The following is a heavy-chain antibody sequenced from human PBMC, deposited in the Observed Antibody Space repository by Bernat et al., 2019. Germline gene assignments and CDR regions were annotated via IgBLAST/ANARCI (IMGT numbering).Heavy chain of an antibody. CDR3: TTPCYDFWSGYNTLCFDY. J-gene: IGHJ4*02. Sequence: EVQLVESGGGLVKPGGSLRLSCAASGFTFSNAWMSWVRQAPGKGLEWVGRIKSKTDGGTTDYAAPVKGRFTISRDDSKNTLYLQMNSLKTEDTAVYYCTTPCYDFWSGYNTLCFDYWGQGTLVTVSS. V-gene: IGHV3-15*01. CDR2: IKSKTDGGTT. D-gene: IGHD3-3*01. CDR1: GFTFSNAW.